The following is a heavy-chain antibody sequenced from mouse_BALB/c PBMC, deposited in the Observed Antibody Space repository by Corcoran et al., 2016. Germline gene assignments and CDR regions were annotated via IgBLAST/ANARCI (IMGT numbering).Heavy chain of an antibody. CDR2: IDPENGNT. J-gene: IGHJ4*01. CDR1: GFNIKDYY. V-gene: IGHV14-1*02. Sequence: EVQLQQSGAELVRPGALVKLSCKASGFNIKDYYMHWVKKRPEQGLEWIGWIDPENGNTIYDPKFQGKASITADTSSNTAYLQLSSLTSEDTAVYYCARDMDYWGQGTSVTVSS. CDR3: ARDMDY.